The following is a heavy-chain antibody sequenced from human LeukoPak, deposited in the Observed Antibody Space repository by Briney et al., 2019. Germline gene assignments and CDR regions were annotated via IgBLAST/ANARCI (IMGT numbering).Heavy chain of an antibody. Sequence: GGSLRLSCAASGFTFDDYAMHWVRQAPGKGLEWVSGISWNSGSIGYADSVKGRFTISRDNAKNPLYLQMNSLRAEDTALYYCAKVGVGASYYFDYWGQGTLVTVSS. V-gene: IGHV3-9*01. J-gene: IGHJ4*02. D-gene: IGHD1-26*01. CDR3: AKVGVGASYYFDY. CDR2: ISWNSGSI. CDR1: GFTFDDYA.